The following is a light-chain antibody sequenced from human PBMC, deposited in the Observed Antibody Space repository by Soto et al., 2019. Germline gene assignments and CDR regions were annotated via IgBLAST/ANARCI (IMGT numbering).Light chain of an antibody. CDR3: QRYNNYSPWT. V-gene: IGKV1-5*01. J-gene: IGKJ1*01. Sequence: EIKMSQSPSTLSASVGDRVTITCRASQSISSWLAWYQQKPGTAPKLLIYGASNLKSGVPSRFSGSGSGTEFTLTISSLQPDDSATYYCQRYNNYSPWTFGQGTKVDIK. CDR2: GAS. CDR1: QSISSW.